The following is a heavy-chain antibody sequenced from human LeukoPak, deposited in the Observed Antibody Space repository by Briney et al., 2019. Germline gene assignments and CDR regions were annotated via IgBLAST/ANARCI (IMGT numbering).Heavy chain of an antibody. CDR2: INWNGGST. CDR1: GFTFDDYG. D-gene: IGHD3-22*01. V-gene: IGHV3-20*04. CDR3: ARATYYYDSSGYYSFDY. J-gene: IGHJ4*02. Sequence: GGSLRLSCAASGFTFDDYGMSWVRQAPGKGLEWVSGINWNGGSTGCADSVKGRFTISRDNAKNSLYLQMNSLRAEDTALYYCARATYYYDSSGYYSFDYWGQGTLVTVSS.